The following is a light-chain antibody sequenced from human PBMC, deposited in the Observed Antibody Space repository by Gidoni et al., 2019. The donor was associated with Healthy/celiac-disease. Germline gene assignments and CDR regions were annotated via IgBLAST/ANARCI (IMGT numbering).Light chain of an antibody. CDR1: NIGSKS. V-gene: IGLV3-21*04. CDR3: QVWDSSSDHPGYV. Sequence: SYVLTQPPSVSVAPGKTARITCGGNNIGSKSVHWYQQKPGQAPVLVIYYDSDRPSGIPERFSGSNSWNTATLTISRVEAGDEADYYCQVWDSSSDHPGYVFGTGTKVTVL. J-gene: IGLJ1*01. CDR2: YDS.